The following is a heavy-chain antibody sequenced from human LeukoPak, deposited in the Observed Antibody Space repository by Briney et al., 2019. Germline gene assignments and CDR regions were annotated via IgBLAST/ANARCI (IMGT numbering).Heavy chain of an antibody. Sequence: PGGSLRLSCSASGFIFSSYAMHWVRQAPGKGLEYVSAISSNGGGTYYADSVKGRFTISRDNSKNTLYLQMNSLRAEDTAVYYCARFKLWNGYNGDYWGQGTLVTVSS. CDR1: GFIFSSYA. CDR3: ARFKLWNGYNGDY. CDR2: ISSNGGGT. J-gene: IGHJ4*02. D-gene: IGHD5-24*01. V-gene: IGHV3-64*04.